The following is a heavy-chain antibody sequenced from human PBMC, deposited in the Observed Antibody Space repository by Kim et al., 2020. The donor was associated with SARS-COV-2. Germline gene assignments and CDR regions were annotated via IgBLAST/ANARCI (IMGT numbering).Heavy chain of an antibody. CDR2: IYYSGST. D-gene: IGHD6-19*01. Sequence: SETLSLTCTVSGGSISSSSYYWGWIRQPPGKGLEWIGSIYYSGSTYYNPSLKSRVTISVDTSKNQFSLKLSSVTAADTAVYYCARHEDHGGWYFDYWGQGTLVTVSS. V-gene: IGHV4-39*01. CDR3: ARHEDHGGWYFDY. J-gene: IGHJ4*02. CDR1: GGSISSSSYY.